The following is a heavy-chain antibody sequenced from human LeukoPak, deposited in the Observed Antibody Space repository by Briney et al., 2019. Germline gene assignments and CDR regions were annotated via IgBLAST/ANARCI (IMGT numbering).Heavy chain of an antibody. J-gene: IGHJ5*02. CDR2: IYPGDSDT. CDR1: GYSFTSYC. Sequence: GASPKISCKGSGYSFTSYCIGWVRQLPGKGLEGLGIIYPGDSDTRYSPSFQGQVTISADKSISTAYLQWSSLKASDTAMYYCATRGYSSSWYGFDPWGQGTLVTVSS. V-gene: IGHV5-51*01. CDR3: ATRGYSSSWYGFDP. D-gene: IGHD6-13*01.